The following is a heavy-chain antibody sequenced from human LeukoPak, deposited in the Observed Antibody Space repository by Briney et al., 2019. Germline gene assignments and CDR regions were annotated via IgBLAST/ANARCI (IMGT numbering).Heavy chain of an antibody. V-gene: IGHV3-23*01. CDR3: ARYRHCGGDCYPLDC. Sequence: GSLRLSCAASGFTFSSYAMSWVRQAPGKGLEWVSAISGSGGSTYYADSVKGRFTISRDNAKNSLYLQMNTLRAEDTAMYYCARYRHCGGDCYPLDCWGQGTLVTVSS. CDR2: ISGSGGST. D-gene: IGHD2-21*02. J-gene: IGHJ4*02. CDR1: GFTFSSYA.